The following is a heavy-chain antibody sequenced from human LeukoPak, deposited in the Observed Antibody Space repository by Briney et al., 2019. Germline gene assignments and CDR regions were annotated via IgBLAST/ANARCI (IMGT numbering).Heavy chain of an antibody. CDR1: GFTFNSYA. CDR3: ARTECSTTTCRYDALTGYDY. D-gene: IGHD3-9*01. CDR2: ISSGSNYI. Sequence: GGSLRLSCAASGFTFNSYAMNWVRQAPGKGLEWVSYISSGSNYIYYADSVKGRFTVSRNNAKNSLYLQMNSLRVEDTAVYYCARTECSTTTCRYDALTGYDYWSRGTLVAVSS. V-gene: IGHV3-21*01. J-gene: IGHJ4*02.